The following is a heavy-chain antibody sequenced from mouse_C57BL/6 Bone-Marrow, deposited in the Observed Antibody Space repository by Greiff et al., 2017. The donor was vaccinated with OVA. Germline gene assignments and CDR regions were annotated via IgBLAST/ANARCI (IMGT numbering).Heavy chain of an antibody. J-gene: IGHJ2*01. V-gene: IGHV1-82*01. CDR3: ARSCDY. CDR2: IYPGDGDT. Sequence: QVQLQQSGPELVKPGASVKISCKASGYAFSSSWMNWVQQRPGKGLEWIGRIYPGDGDTNYNGKFKGKATLTADKSSSTAYMQLSSLTSEDSAVYFCARSCDYWGQGTTLTVSS. CDR1: GYAFSSSW.